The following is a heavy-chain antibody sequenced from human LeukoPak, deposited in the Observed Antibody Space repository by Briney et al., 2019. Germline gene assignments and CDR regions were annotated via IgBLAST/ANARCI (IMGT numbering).Heavy chain of an antibody. CDR2: ISAYGNT. V-gene: IGHV1-18*01. D-gene: IGHD2-15*01. J-gene: IGHJ4*02. CDR3: ARGIIGYYFDY. Sequence: GASVKVSCKTSGYTFTIYGISWVRQAPGQGLEWMGLISAYGNTNYAQNRQGRATMTTDTSTSTAYMELRSLRSDDTAVYYCARGIIGYYFDYWGQGTLVTVSS. CDR1: GYTFTIYG.